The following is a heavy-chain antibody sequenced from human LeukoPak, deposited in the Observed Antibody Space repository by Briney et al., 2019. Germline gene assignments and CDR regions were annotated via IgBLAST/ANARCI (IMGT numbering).Heavy chain of an antibody. J-gene: IGHJ4*02. D-gene: IGHD1-1*01. CDR2: IYYSGGT. Sequence: SETLSLTCTVSGGSISSHYWSWIRQPPGKGLEWIGYIYYSGGTNYNPPLKSRVTISVDTSKNQFSLRLNSVTAADTAVYYCARFSQLPYYFDYLGQGTLVTVSS. CDR3: ARFSQLPYYFDY. V-gene: IGHV4-59*11. CDR1: GGSISSHY.